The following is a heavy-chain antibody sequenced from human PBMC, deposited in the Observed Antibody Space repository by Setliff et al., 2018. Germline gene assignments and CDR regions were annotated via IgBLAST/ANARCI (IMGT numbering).Heavy chain of an antibody. CDR1: GGTSGSYA. V-gene: IGHV1-69*10. J-gene: IGHJ4*02. CDR2: IIPILGIA. Sequence: SVKVSCKASGGTSGSYAISWVRQAPGQGLEWMGGIIPILGIANYAQKFQGRVTITADESTSTAYMELSSLRSEDTAVYYCASRDYVWGSYRPTTYNYWGQGTLVTVSS. D-gene: IGHD3-16*02. CDR3: ASRDYVWGSYRPTTYNY.